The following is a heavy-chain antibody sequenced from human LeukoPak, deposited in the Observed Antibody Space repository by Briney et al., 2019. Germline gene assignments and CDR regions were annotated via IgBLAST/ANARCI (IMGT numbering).Heavy chain of an antibody. V-gene: IGHV1-2*02. Sequence: GASVKVSCKASGYTFTGYYIHWVRQAPGQGLEWMGWINPNSGGTNYAQKFQGRVTMTRDTSISTTHMELNRLRSDDTAVYYCARGDVVGTTAFFPFDIWGQGTMATVSS. CDR1: GYTFTGYY. CDR3: ARGDVVGTTAFFPFDI. CDR2: INPNSGGT. J-gene: IGHJ3*02. D-gene: IGHD1-26*01.